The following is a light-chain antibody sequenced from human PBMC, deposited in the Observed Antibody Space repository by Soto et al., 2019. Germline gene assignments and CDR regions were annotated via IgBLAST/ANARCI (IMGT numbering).Light chain of an antibody. Sequence: EIVLTPSPATLSLSPVERATLSCMASQTVRNNYLAWYQQKPGQAPRLLIHGASSRATGIPDRFSGSGSGTDFTLTISRLEPEDFAVYYCQQYGSSPPWTFGQGTKVDIK. CDR1: QTVRNNY. J-gene: IGKJ1*01. CDR2: GAS. CDR3: QQYGSSPPWT. V-gene: IGKV3-20*01.